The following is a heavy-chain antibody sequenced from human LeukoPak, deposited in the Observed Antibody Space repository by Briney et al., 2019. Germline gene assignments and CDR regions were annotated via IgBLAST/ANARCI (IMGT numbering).Heavy chain of an antibody. D-gene: IGHD4-23*01. CDR1: GGSISSGSYD. CDR2: IYTSGST. J-gene: IGHJ4*02. CDR3: ASSTIDYGGTSYY. V-gene: IGHV4-61*02. Sequence: SETLSLTCTVSGGSISSGSYDWSWIRQPAGKGLEWIGRIYTSGSTNYNPSLKSRVTISVDTSKNQFSLKLSSVTAADTAVYYCASSTIDYGGTSYYWGQGTLVTVSS.